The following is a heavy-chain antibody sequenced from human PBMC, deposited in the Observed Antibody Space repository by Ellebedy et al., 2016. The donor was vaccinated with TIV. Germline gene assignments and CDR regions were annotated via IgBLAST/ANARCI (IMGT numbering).Heavy chain of an antibody. D-gene: IGHD3-22*01. CDR2: INKGSSLI. V-gene: IGHV3-21*06. Sequence: GESLKISCVASGFTFSSYAMCWVRQAPGKGLEWLSYINKGSSLIYYADSVKGRFTISRDNSRSSAYLEMNSLRAEDSAVYYCVRWGDYEGWDLWGQGTLATVSS. J-gene: IGHJ5*02. CDR1: GFTFSSYA. CDR3: VRWGDYEGWDL.